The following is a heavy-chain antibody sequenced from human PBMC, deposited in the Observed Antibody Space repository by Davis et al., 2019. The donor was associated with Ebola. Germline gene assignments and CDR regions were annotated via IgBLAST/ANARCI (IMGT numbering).Heavy chain of an antibody. CDR2: ISGSGGST. CDR3: AKDPDIVLMVYAIYDY. CDR1: GFTFSSYA. J-gene: IGHJ4*02. D-gene: IGHD2-8*01. Sequence: PGGSLRLSCAASGFTFSSYAMSWVRQAPGKGLEWVSAISGSGGSTYYADSVKGRFTISRDNSKNTLYLQMNSLRAEDTAVYYCAKDPDIVLMVYAIYDYWGQGTLVTVSS. V-gene: IGHV3-23*01.